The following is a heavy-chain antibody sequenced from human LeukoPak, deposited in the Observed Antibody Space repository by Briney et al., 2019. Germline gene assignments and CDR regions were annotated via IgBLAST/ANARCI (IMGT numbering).Heavy chain of an antibody. CDR1: GGSISSYY. D-gene: IGHD3-3*01. CDR2: IYYSGST. CDR3: ARRQALTIFGVVTPLGNWFDP. Sequence: SETLSLTCTVSGGSISSYYWSWIRQPPGKGLEWIGYIYYSGSTNYNPSLKSRVTISVDTSKNQFSLKLSSVTAADTAVYYCARRQALTIFGVVTPLGNWFDPWGQGTLVTVSS. J-gene: IGHJ5*02. V-gene: IGHV4-59*08.